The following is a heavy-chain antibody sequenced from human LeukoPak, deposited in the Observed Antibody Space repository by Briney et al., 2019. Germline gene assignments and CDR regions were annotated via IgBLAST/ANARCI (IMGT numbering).Heavy chain of an antibody. CDR3: ARDYVAMVRGAKTVDAFDI. D-gene: IGHD3-10*01. CDR1: GYTFSSHA. CDR2: IYSGGST. Sequence: GGSLRLSCAASGYTFSSHAMSWVRQAPGKGLEWVSVIYSGGSTYYADSVKGRFTISRDNSKNTLYLQMNSLRAEDTAVYYCARDYVAMVRGAKTVDAFDIWGQGTMVTVSS. V-gene: IGHV3-66*01. J-gene: IGHJ3*02.